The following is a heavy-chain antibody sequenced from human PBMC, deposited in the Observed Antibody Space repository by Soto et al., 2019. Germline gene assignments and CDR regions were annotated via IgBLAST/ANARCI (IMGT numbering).Heavy chain of an antibody. J-gene: IGHJ5*02. Sequence: SVKVSCKASGGTFSSYAISWVRQAPGQGLEWMGGIIPIFGTANYAQKFQGRVTITADESTSTAYMELSSLRSEDTAVYYCARGPTYSSGWYAWFDPWGQGTLVTVSS. CDR1: GGTFSSYA. CDR3: ARGPTYSSGWYAWFDP. CDR2: IIPIFGTA. V-gene: IGHV1-69*13. D-gene: IGHD6-19*01.